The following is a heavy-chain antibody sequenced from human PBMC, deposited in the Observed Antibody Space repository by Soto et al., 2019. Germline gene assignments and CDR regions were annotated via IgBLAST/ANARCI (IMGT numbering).Heavy chain of an antibody. J-gene: IGHJ1*01. CDR1: GFTVSSNY. CDR3: ARQGDGHAEYFQH. Sequence: EVQLVESGGGLVQPGGSLRLSCAASGFTVSSNYMSWVRQAPGKGLEWVSVIYSGGSTYYADSVKGRFTISRHNSKNTLYLQMNSLRAEDTAVYYCARQGDGHAEYFQHWGQGTLFTVSS. V-gene: IGHV3-53*04. D-gene: IGHD1-26*01. CDR2: IYSGGST.